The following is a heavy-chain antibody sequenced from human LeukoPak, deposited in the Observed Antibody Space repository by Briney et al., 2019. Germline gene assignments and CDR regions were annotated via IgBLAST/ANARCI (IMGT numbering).Heavy chain of an antibody. J-gene: IGHJ4*02. CDR3: ARVNRVRNYNDHSGLIDY. CDR2: ISAYNGNT. CDR1: GYTFTNYG. V-gene: IGHV1-18*01. Sequence: ASVKVSCKASGYTFTNYGISWVRQAPGQGLEWMGWISAYNGNTNYAQKFQGRVTMTTDTSTSTGYMELRSLRSDDTAVHYCARVNRVRNYNDHSGLIDYWGQGTLVTVSS. D-gene: IGHD3-22*01.